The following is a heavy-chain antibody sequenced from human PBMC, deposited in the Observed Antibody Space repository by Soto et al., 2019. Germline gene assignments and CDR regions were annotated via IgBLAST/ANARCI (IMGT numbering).Heavy chain of an antibody. CDR1: GFTFSSYS. CDR3: ARDYSDYYDSSGYYNFDY. D-gene: IGHD3-22*01. CDR2: ISSSSSTI. J-gene: IGHJ4*02. V-gene: IGHV3-48*02. Sequence: PGGSLRLSCAASGFTFSSYSMNWVRQAPGKGLEWVPYISSSSSTIYYADSVKGRFTISRDNAKNSLYLQMNSLRDEDTAVYYCARDYSDYYDSSGYYNFDYWGQGTLVTVSS.